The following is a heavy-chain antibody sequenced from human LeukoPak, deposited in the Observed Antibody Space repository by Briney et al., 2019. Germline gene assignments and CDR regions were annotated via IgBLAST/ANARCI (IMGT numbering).Heavy chain of an antibody. CDR3: ARRRQISTYSPHAFDL. J-gene: IGHJ3*01. CDR1: GDSMSHSY. CDR2: IYLSGYS. D-gene: IGHD2-2*01. Sequence: SETLSLTCTVSGDSMSHSYWSWIRQPPGKGLEWLGNIYLSGYSKSNPSLKGRDTISIDPSNNHFSLRLTSVTAADTAVYYCARRRQISTYSPHAFDLWSQGTMVTVSS. V-gene: IGHV4-59*08.